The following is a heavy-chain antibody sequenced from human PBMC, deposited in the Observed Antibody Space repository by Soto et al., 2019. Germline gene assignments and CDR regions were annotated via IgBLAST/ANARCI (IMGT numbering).Heavy chain of an antibody. CDR3: ARDDGVDTALGTSVPDY. V-gene: IGHV1-3*01. D-gene: IGHD5-18*01. CDR2: INAGNGNT. J-gene: IGHJ4*02. CDR1: GYTFTSYA. Sequence: ASVKVSCKASGYTFTSYAMHWVRQAPGQRLEWMGWINAGNGNTKYSQKFQGRVTITRDTSASIAYMELSSLRSEDTAVYYCARDDGVDTALGTSVPDYSGQGRLVTVSS.